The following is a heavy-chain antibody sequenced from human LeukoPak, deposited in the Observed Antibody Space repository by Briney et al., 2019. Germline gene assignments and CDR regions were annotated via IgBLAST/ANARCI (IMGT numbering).Heavy chain of an antibody. D-gene: IGHD1-26*01. V-gene: IGHV3-15*01. CDR3: TKETMSWELLYGWFDF. Sequence: GGSLRLSCAASGFTFSNAWMSWVRQAPGKGLEWVGRIKSKTDGGTTDYAAPVKGRFTISRDDSKNTLYLQMNSLKTEDTAVYYCTKETMSWELLYGWFDFWGQGTLVTVSS. CDR2: IKSKTDGGTT. CDR1: GFTFSNAW. J-gene: IGHJ5*01.